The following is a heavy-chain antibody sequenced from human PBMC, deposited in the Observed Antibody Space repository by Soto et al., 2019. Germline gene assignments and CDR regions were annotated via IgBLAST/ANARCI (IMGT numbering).Heavy chain of an antibody. CDR3: ANDLVVVVAANPCLSVAGI. V-gene: IGHV3-23*01. D-gene: IGHD2-15*01. Sequence: GQVLEWVSAISGSGGSTYYADSVKGRFTISRDNSKNTLYLQMNSLRAEDTAVYYCANDLVVVVAANPCLSVAGIWGQGTLVTVSS. J-gene: IGHJ4*02. CDR2: ISGSGGST.